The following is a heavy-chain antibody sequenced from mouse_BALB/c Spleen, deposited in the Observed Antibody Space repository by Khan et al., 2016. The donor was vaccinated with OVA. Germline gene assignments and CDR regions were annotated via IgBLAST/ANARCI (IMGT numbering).Heavy chain of an antibody. CDR2: ISTGDTYT. J-gene: IGHJ1*01. CDR3: ARPPITTVVATSYWFVDV. CDR1: GFTFSTYA. V-gene: IGHV5-9-3*01. D-gene: IGHD1-1*01. Sequence: VQLKQSGGGLVKSGGSLKLSCAASGFTFSTYAMSWVRQTPEKRLEWVATISTGDTYTYYPDSVKGRFTISRDNAKNTLYLQMSSLRSEDTAMYYCARPPITTVVATSYWFVDVWGAGTTVTVST.